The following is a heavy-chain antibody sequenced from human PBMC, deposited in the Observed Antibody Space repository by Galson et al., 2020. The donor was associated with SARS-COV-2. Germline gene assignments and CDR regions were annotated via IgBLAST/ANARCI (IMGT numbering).Heavy chain of an antibody. CDR1: GDRVSSNSAG. J-gene: IGHJ4*02. Sequence: SQTLSLTCAISGDRVSSNSAGWNWIRQSPSRGLEWLGRTYYRSKWYNEYALSVKSRITINPDTSKNHFSLQLNSVTPEDTAVYYCARGTEGRGVIDYFDYWGQGTLVTVSS. CDR2: TYYRSKWYN. CDR3: ARGTEGRGVIDYFDY. V-gene: IGHV6-1*01. D-gene: IGHD3-10*01.